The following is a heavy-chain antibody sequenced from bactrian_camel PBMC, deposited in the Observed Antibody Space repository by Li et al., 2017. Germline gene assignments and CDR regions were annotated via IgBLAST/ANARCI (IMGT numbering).Heavy chain of an antibody. D-gene: IGHD1*01. J-gene: IGHJ4*01. CDR2: IYTAGDNA. CDR1: GDDYNTNY. Sequence: APSGDDYNTNYMVVAWFRQGPRKEREGIAAIYTAGDNAYSADSVKGRFTISKDSAANTLYLQMNNLNPEDTALYYCAAEFWVVSNPFFYAENNYWGQGTQVTVS. V-gene: IGHV3S28*01. CDR3: AAEFWVVSNPFFYAENNY.